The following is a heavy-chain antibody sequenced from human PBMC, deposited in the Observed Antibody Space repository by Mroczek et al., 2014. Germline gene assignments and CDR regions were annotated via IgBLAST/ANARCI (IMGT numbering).Heavy chain of an antibody. CDR1: GGSISSGSYY. J-gene: IGHJ4*02. V-gene: IGHV4-61*02. Sequence: QVQLVESGPGLVKPSQTLSLTCTVSGGSISSGSYYWSWIRQPAGKGLEWIGRIYTSGSTNYNPSLKSRVTISVDTSKNQFSLKLSSVTAADTAVYYCAVNYDFWSGWATWGQGTLVTVSS. D-gene: IGHD3-3*01. CDR2: IYTSGST. CDR3: AVNYDFWSGWAT.